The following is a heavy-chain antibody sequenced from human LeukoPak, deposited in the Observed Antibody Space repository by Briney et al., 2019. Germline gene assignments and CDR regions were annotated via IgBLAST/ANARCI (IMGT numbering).Heavy chain of an antibody. J-gene: IGHJ4*02. CDR3: ASCDCYSNNLFWYFDY. V-gene: IGHV1-69*01. D-gene: IGHD4-11*01. CDR2: IIPIFGTA. Sequence: AASVKVSCKASGGTFSSYAISWVRQAPGQGLEWMGGIIPIFGTANYAQKFQGRVTITADESTSTAYMELSSLRSEDTAVYHCASCDCYSNNLFWYFDYWGQGTLVTVSP. CDR1: GGTFSSYA.